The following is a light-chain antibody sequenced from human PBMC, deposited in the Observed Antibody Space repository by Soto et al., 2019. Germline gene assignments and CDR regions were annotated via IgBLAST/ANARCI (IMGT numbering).Light chain of an antibody. Sequence: QSVLTQPPSASGTPGQRVTISCSGTSSSIESNYVYWYQQLPGTAPRLLIYRNNQRPSGVPDRFSCSKSGTSASLAISARRSADEDAYYCTGWDDSLRGRLFGGGTKLTVL. V-gene: IGLV1-47*01. J-gene: IGLJ2*01. CDR2: RNN. CDR1: SSSIESNY. CDR3: TGWDDSLRGRL.